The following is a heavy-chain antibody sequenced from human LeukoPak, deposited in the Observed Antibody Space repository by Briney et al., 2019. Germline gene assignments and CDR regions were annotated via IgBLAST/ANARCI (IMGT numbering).Heavy chain of an antibody. CDR2: IIPIFGTA. V-gene: IGHV1-69*13. CDR1: GGTFSSYA. CDR3: ARDMRNWNDVSAGIDY. Sequence: SVKVSCKASGGTFSSYAISWVRQAPGQGLEWMGGIIPIFGTANYAQKFQGRVTITADESTSTAYMELSSLRSEDTAVYYCARDMRNWNDVSAGIDYWGQGTLVTVSS. D-gene: IGHD1-1*01. J-gene: IGHJ4*02.